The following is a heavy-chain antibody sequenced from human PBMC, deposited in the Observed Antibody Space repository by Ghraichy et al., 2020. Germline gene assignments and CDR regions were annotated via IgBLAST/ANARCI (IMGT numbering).Heavy chain of an antibody. D-gene: IGHD4-17*01. CDR3: ARDVGTVTTSRFDS. CDR2: VFHSGST. Sequence: TLSLTCTVSGGTVSSGDSSWSWIRQPPGKGLEWIGYVFHSGSTYYNPSLMSRVSISVDTSKNQFSLRLTSVTAADSAVYFCARDVGTVTTSRFDSWGQGTLVTGSS. CDR1: GGTVSSGDSS. V-gene: IGHV4-30-4*07. J-gene: IGHJ5*01.